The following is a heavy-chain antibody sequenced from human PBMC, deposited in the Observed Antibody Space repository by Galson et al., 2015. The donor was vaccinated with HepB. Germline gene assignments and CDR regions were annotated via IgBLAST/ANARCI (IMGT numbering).Heavy chain of an antibody. Sequence: SVKVSCKASGYTFTSYAMNWVRQAPGQGLEWMGWINTNTGNPTYAQGFTGRFVFSLDTSVSTAYLQISSLKAEDTAVYYCARDLVITFGGVIVNWYFDLWGRGTLVTVSS. D-gene: IGHD3-16*02. J-gene: IGHJ2*01. CDR1: GYTFTSYA. CDR3: ARDLVITFGGVIVNWYFDL. V-gene: IGHV7-4-1*02. CDR2: INTNTGNP.